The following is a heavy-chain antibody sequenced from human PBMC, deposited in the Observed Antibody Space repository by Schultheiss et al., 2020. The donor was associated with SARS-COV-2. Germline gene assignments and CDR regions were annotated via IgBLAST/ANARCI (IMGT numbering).Heavy chain of an antibody. Sequence: SETLSLTCTVSGGSISSYYWSWIRQPPGKGLEWIGYIYYSGSTNYNPSLKSRVTISVDTSKKQFPLKLSSVTAADTAVYYCARSYLLWFGEYYFDYWGQGTLVTVSS. CDR3: ARSYLLWFGEYYFDY. CDR2: IYYSGST. CDR1: GGSISSYY. D-gene: IGHD3-10*01. J-gene: IGHJ4*02. V-gene: IGHV4-59*08.